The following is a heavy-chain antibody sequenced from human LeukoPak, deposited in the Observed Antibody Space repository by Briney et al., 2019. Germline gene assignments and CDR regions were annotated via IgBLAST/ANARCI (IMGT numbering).Heavy chain of an antibody. J-gene: IGHJ6*02. CDR1: GFSFSSYG. CDR2: ISYDGSNK. Sequence: TGRSLRLSCAASGFSFSSYGTHWVRQPPGKGLEWVAFISYDGSNKYYADSVKGRFTISRDNSQNTVYLQMNSLRGEDTAVYYCARDGTSYGMDVWGQGTTVTVSS. V-gene: IGHV3-30*03. D-gene: IGHD1-1*01. CDR3: ARDGTSYGMDV.